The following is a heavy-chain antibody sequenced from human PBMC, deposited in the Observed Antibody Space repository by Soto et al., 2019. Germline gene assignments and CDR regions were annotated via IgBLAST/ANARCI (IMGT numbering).Heavy chain of an antibody. CDR1: GGTFSSYT. V-gene: IGHV1-69*02. CDR3: ARALGIAAAGTIDY. D-gene: IGHD6-13*01. Sequence: QVQLVQSGAEVKKPGSSVKVSCKASGGTFSSYTISWVRQAPGQGLEWMGRIIPILDIANYAQKFQGRVTITADKSTSTAYMELSSLRSEDTAVYYCARALGIAAAGTIDYWGRGTLVTVSS. CDR2: IIPILDIA. J-gene: IGHJ4*02.